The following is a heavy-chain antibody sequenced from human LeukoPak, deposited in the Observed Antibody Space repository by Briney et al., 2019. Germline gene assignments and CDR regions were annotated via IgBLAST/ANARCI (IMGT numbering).Heavy chain of an antibody. CDR3: TTEFRYGDYGTSY. D-gene: IGHD4-17*01. V-gene: IGHV3-15*01. CDR2: LISKADGGTP. Sequence: GGSLTLFRAASGLPFSNPWMSWVRPAPGKRREWVVCLISKADGGTPHYAAPVKRRFTISRDDLKNTLYLQINSLKTEDTAVYYCTTEFRYGDYGTSYWGQGSLVTVSS. J-gene: IGHJ4*02. CDR1: GLPFSNPW.